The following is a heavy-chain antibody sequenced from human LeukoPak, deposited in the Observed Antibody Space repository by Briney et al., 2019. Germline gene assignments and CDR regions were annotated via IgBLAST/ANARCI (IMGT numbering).Heavy chain of an antibody. CDR2: IYYSGST. D-gene: IGHD3-3*01. Sequence: SQTLSLTCTVPGGSISSGSYYWSWIRQHPGKGLEWIGYIYYSGSTYYNPSLKSRVTISVDTSKNQFSLKLSSVTAADTAVYYCAGGIKYDFWSGSSDENWFDPWGQGTLVTVSS. V-gene: IGHV4-31*03. CDR3: AGGIKYDFWSGSSDENWFDP. CDR1: GGSISSGSYY. J-gene: IGHJ5*02.